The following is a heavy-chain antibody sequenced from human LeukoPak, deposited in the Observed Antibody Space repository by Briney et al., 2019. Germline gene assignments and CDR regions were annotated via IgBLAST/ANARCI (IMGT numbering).Heavy chain of an antibody. CDR1: GFTFSSYE. Sequence: GGSLRLSCAASGFTFSSYEMNWVRQAPGKGLEWVSYISSSGSTIYYADSVKGRFTISRDNAKNSLYLQMNSLRAEDTAVYYCARALQVATKYNWFDPWGQGTLVTVSS. CDR2: ISSSGSTI. CDR3: ARALQVATKYNWFDP. V-gene: IGHV3-48*03. D-gene: IGHD5-12*01. J-gene: IGHJ5*02.